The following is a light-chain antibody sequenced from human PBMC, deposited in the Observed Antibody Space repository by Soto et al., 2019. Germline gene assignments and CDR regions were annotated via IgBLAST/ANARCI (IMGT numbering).Light chain of an antibody. CDR2: EVT. J-gene: IGLJ1*01. CDR3: ASYAGSRTYV. Sequence: QSALTQPASVSGSPGQSVTISCSGSDIGNYNLVSWYQHLPGRAPELLIFEVTMRPSGISDRFSGSKSASTASLTISGLQAEDEGDYYCASYAGSRTYVFGSGTKVTVL. CDR1: SDIGNYNL. V-gene: IGLV2-23*02.